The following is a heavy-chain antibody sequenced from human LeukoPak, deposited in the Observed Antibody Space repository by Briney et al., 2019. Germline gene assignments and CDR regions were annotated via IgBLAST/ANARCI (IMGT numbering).Heavy chain of an antibody. CDR2: IYYSGST. CDR3: ARDGPNFLTGYPHNWFDP. Sequence: SETLSLTCTVSGGSISSYYWSWIRQPPGKGLEWVGYIYYSGSTNYNPSLKSRVTISVDTSKNQFSLKLSSVTAADTAVYYCARDGPNFLTGYPHNWFDPWGQGTLVTVSS. CDR1: GGSISSYY. D-gene: IGHD3-9*01. V-gene: IGHV4-59*01. J-gene: IGHJ5*02.